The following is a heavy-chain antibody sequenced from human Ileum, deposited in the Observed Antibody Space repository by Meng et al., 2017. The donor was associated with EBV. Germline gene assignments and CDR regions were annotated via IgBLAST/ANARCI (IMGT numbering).Heavy chain of an antibody. J-gene: IGHJ4*02. V-gene: IGHV4-59*07. D-gene: IGHD6-19*01. CDR3: ARGGGRYLY. Sequence: QVQLQASGPGLVTPSDXLSLTCTVSGGSISGYYWTWVRQPPGKGLEWIGYIDDSGSTNYNPSLKSRVTISRDTSKNQFSLKLSSVTAADTAVYYCARGGGRYLYWGQGTLVTVSS. CDR2: IDDSGST. CDR1: GGSISGYY.